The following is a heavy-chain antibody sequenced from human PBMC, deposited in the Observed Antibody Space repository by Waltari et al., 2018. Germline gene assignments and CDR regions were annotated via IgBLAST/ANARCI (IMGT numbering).Heavy chain of an antibody. CDR3: ARDIGSSWWEPLWYFDY. D-gene: IGHD6-13*01. Sequence: QVQLQQWGAGLLKPSETLSLTCAVYGGSFSGYYWSWIRQPPGKGLEWIGEINHSGSTNYNPALKSRVTISVDTSKNQFSLKLSSVTAADTAVYYCARDIGSSWWEPLWYFDYWGQGTLVTVSS. V-gene: IGHV4-34*01. CDR2: INHSGST. J-gene: IGHJ4*02. CDR1: GGSFSGYY.